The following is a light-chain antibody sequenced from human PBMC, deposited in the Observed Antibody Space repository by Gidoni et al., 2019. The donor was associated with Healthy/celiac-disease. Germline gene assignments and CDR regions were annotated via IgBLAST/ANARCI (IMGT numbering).Light chain of an antibody. CDR3: QQSGRPPYT. V-gene: IGKV3-20*01. Sequence: EIVLTQSPGTLSLSPGGRATLSCSASQSVGSSYLAWYQQKHGPAPRLLIYAASCRATGLPDRFSGRGSGPDFTLTIRRLEPDDFAVYHCQQSGRPPYTFGQXTKLEIK. CDR1: QSVGSSY. J-gene: IGKJ2*01. CDR2: AAS.